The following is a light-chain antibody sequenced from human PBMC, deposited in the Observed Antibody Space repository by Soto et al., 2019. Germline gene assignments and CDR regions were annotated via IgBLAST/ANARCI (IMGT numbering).Light chain of an antibody. Sequence: QSGLTQPPSASGTPGQRIIISCSGSSSNIGRNTVNWYQYLPGTAPKVLIYRNSHRPSGVPDRFSGSQSGSSASLAIDGLQSEDEADYYCSSYAGSNNFVFGTGTKLTVL. J-gene: IGLJ1*01. CDR3: SSYAGSNNFV. V-gene: IGLV1-44*01. CDR1: SSNIGRNT. CDR2: RNS.